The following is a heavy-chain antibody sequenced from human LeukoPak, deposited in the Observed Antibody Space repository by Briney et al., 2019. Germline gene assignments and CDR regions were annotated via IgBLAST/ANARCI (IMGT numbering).Heavy chain of an antibody. CDR3: ARAEEGHYDFWSGYMGDYYMDV. D-gene: IGHD3-3*01. J-gene: IGHJ6*03. CDR2: ISAYNGNT. Sequence: GASVKVSCKASGYTFISYGISWVRQAPGQGLEWMGWISAYNGNTNYAQKLQGRVTMTTDTSTSTAYMELRSLRSDDTAVYYCARAEEGHYDFWSGYMGDYYMDVWGKGTTVTVSS. CDR1: GYTFISYG. V-gene: IGHV1-18*01.